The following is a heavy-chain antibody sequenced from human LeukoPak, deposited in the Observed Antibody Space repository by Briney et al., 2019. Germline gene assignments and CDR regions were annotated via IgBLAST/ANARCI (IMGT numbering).Heavy chain of an antibody. CDR3: AKNKADAFDI. J-gene: IGHJ3*02. Sequence: GGSLRLSCATSGFTFSTYWMHWVRQVPGKGLVWVARIKGDGSSTRHADSVKGRFTISRDNSKNTLYLQMNSLRAEDTAVYYCAKNKADAFDIWGQGTMVTVSS. V-gene: IGHV3-74*01. CDR1: GFTFSTYW. CDR2: IKGDGSST.